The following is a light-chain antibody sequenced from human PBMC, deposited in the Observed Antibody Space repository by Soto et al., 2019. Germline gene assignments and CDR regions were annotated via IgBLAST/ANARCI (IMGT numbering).Light chain of an antibody. J-gene: IGKJ4*01. CDR3: QQYGSSPLT. CDR1: QSVRSNY. CDR2: DAS. Sequence: EIVLTQSPGTLSLSPGETATLSCRASQSVRSNYLAWYQQKPGQAPRFLIYDASSRATGIPDRFSGSGSGTDFTLTISRLEPEDFAVYYCQQYGSSPLTFVGGTKVDIK. V-gene: IGKV3-20*01.